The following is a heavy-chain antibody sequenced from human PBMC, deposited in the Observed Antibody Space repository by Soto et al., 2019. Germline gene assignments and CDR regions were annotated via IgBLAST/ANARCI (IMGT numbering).Heavy chain of an antibody. CDR3: ASVPTNYYDSSGYLYYFDY. D-gene: IGHD3-22*01. Sequence: QVQLVQSGAEVKKPGSSVKVSCKASGGTFSSYAISWVRQAPGQGLEWMGGVIPIFGTANYAQKFQGRVTITADESTSTAYMELSSLRAEDTAVYYCASVPTNYYDSSGYLYYFDYWGQGTLVTVSS. CDR2: VIPIFGTA. V-gene: IGHV1-69*01. CDR1: GGTFSSYA. J-gene: IGHJ4*02.